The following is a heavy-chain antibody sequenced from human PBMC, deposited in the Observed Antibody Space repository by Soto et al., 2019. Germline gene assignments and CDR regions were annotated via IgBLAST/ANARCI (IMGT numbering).Heavy chain of an antibody. D-gene: IGHD2-2*01. J-gene: IGHJ6*02. CDR3: AKDRGVVVPAATYPGDYYYYGMDV. V-gene: IGHV3-30*18. CDR1: GFTFSSYG. CDR2: ISYDGSNK. Sequence: GGSLRLSCAASGFTFSSYGMHWVRQAPGKGLEWVAVISYDGSNKYYADSVKGRFTISRDNSKNTLYLQMNSLRAEDTAVYYCAKDRGVVVPAATYPGDYYYYGMDVWGQGTTVTVSS.